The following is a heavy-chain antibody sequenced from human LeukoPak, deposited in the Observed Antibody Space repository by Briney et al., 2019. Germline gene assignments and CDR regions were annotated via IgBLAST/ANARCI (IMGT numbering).Heavy chain of an antibody. CDR2: FFNTGST. D-gene: IGHD3-3*01. V-gene: IGHV4-39*01. J-gene: IGHJ3*02. Sequence: SETLSLTCTVSGDSITTNNYYWGWIRQPPGKGLEWIVSFFNTGSTYYNPSLKSRLSISVDTSKNRFSLTLTSVTAADTAVYYCAKTFHDFWSGYPSLHNDGFDMWGQGTIVTVSS. CDR3: AKTFHDFWSGYPSLHNDGFDM. CDR1: GDSITTNNYY.